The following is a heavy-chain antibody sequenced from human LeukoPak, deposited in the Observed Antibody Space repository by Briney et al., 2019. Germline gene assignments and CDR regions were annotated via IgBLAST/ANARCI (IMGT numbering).Heavy chain of an antibody. CDR2: ISSSSSYV. Sequence: GGSLRLSCAASGFTFSSYSMNWVRQAPGKGLEWVSSISSSSSYVLYADSVKGRFTISRDNAKNSLYLQMNSLRAEDTAVFYCARAPQGYCSGGSCYVDYWGQGTLVTVSS. CDR1: GFTFSSYS. D-gene: IGHD2-15*01. V-gene: IGHV3-21*01. CDR3: ARAPQGYCSGGSCYVDY. J-gene: IGHJ4*02.